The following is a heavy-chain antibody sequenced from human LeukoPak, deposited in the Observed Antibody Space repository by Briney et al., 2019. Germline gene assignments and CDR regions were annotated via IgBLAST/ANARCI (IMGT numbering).Heavy chain of an antibody. CDR1: SGSISSTSYY. CDR2: IIYSGNT. D-gene: IGHD2-2*01. Sequence: SETLSLTCTASSGSISSTSYYWGRIRQPPGRGLEWIGGIIYSGNTYYKPSLKSRVTVSVDTSKKQFSLKLSSVTAADTAVYFCARIPIVIVPAYFDSWGQGTLVTVSS. CDR3: ARIPIVIVPAYFDS. J-gene: IGHJ4*02. V-gene: IGHV4-39*01.